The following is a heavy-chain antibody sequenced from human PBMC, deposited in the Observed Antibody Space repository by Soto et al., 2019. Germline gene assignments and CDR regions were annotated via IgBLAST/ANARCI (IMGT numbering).Heavy chain of an antibody. Sequence: GGSLRLSCAASGFTFSSYSMNWVRQAPGKGLEWVSSISSSSSYIYYADSVKGRFTISRDNAKNSLYLQMNSLRAEDTAVYYCARDVVGYCSGGSCHGAFDIWGQGTMVTVSS. CDR2: ISSSSSYI. D-gene: IGHD2-15*01. J-gene: IGHJ3*02. CDR3: ARDVVGYCSGGSCHGAFDI. CDR1: GFTFSSYS. V-gene: IGHV3-21*01.